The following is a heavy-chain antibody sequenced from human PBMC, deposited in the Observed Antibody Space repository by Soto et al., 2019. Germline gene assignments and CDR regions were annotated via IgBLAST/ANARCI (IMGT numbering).Heavy chain of an antibody. D-gene: IGHD5-18*01. V-gene: IGHV3-23*01. J-gene: IGHJ4*02. Sequence: QLLESGGGLVQRGGSVRLSCAASTFTFSSYAMSWVHQAPGKGLEWVSAFTGSGGATYYADSVKGRFAISRDNSKSTLYLQMNSLRGEDTAVYYCVGSTGMPPLDYWGQGTLVTVSS. CDR3: VGSTGMPPLDY. CDR1: TFTFSSYA. CDR2: FTGSGGAT.